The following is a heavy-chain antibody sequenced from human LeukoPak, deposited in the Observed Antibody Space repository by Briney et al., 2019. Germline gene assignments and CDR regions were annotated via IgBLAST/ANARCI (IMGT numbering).Heavy chain of an antibody. D-gene: IGHD2-15*01. V-gene: IGHV4-59*01. CDR2: IYYSGST. CDR3: ARGRFELPY. CDR1: GGSISSYY. Sequence: SETLSLTCTVSGGSISSYYWSWIRQPPGKGLEWIGYIYYSGSTNYNPSLKSRVAMSVDTSNNQFFLRLTSVTAADTAQYYCARGRFELPYWGQGTLVTASS. J-gene: IGHJ4*02.